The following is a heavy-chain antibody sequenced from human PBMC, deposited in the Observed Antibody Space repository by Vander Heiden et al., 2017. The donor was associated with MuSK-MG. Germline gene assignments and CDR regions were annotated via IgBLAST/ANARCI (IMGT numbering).Heavy chain of an antibody. J-gene: IGHJ3*02. D-gene: IGHD3-22*01. CDR2: SGASDGRT. Sequence: EVQLLESGGGLVQPGGSLRLSCEASGFTFRNYAMTWVRQAPGKGLEWVSTSGASDGRTYYADAVQGRFTISRDNSKNTLFLQMNSLRDEGKVIYYCVRSYDRRGYHVHGFDIWGQGKMVTVSS. CDR3: VRSYDRRGYHVHGFDI. V-gene: IGHV3-23*01. CDR1: GFTFRNYA.